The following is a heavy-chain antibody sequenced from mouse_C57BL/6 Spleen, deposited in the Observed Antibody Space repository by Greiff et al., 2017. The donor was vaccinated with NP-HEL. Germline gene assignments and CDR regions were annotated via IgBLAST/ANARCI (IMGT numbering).Heavy chain of an antibody. V-gene: IGHV1-80*01. J-gene: IGHJ2*01. Sequence: VQLQQSGAELVKPGASVKISCKASGSAFSSYWMNWVKQRPGKGLEWIGQIYPGDGDTNYNGKFKGKATLTADKSSSTAYMQLSSLTSEDSAVYFCAKGGSSYYFDYWGQGTTLTVSS. CDR3: AKGGSSYYFDY. CDR1: GSAFSSYW. D-gene: IGHD1-1*01. CDR2: IYPGDGDT.